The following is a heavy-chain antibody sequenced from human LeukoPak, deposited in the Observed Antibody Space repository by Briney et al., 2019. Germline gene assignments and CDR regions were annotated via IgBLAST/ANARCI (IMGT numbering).Heavy chain of an antibody. CDR3: AREGIAAAGPYFDY. CDR1: GFTFSSYG. J-gene: IGHJ4*02. D-gene: IGHD6-13*01. CDR2: ISYDGSNK. V-gene: IGHV3-30*03. Sequence: GGSLRLSCAASGFTFSSYGMHWVRQAPGKGLEWVAVISYDGSNKYYADSVKGRFTISRDNSKNTLYLQMNSLRAEDTAVYYCAREGIAAAGPYFDYWGQGTLVTVSS.